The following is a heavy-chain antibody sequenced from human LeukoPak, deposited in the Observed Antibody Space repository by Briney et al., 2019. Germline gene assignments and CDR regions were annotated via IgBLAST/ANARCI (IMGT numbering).Heavy chain of an antibody. J-gene: IGHJ4*02. Sequence: GGSLRLSCAASGFTVSSNYMSWVRQAPGKGLEWVSYISSSGSTIYYADSVKGRCTISRDNAKISLYLQMNSLSAEDTAVYYCARSGFYFDYWGQGTLVTVSS. D-gene: IGHD3-3*01. CDR1: GFTVSSNY. V-gene: IGHV3-11*04. CDR2: ISSSGSTI. CDR3: ARSGFYFDY.